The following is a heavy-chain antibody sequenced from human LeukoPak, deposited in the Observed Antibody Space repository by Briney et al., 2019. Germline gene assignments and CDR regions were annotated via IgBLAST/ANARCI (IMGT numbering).Heavy chain of an antibody. CDR3: ARVATPDVSSPLDF. CDR1: GGSITGFF. V-gene: IGHV4-4*07. Sequence: PSETLSLTCAVSGGSITGFFWTWIRQPAGEGLQYIGRIFSRGGANYNPSLQSRVAMSVDTSRNLFSLKLTSVTAADTAVYFCARVATPDVSSPLDFWGQGILVTVSS. D-gene: IGHD6-19*01. CDR2: IFSRGGA. J-gene: IGHJ4*02.